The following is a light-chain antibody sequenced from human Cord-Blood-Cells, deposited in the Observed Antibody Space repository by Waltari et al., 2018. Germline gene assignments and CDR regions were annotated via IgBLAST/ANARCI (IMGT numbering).Light chain of an antibody. J-gene: IGLJ2*01. CDR2: EGS. V-gene: IGLV2-23*01. Sequence: QSALTRPASVSGSPGQSITISCTGTSSDVGRYNLVSWYQQPPGKAPKLMIYEGSKRPSGVSNRFSGSKSGNTASLTISGLQAEDEADYYCCSYAGSSTLVFGGGTKLTVL. CDR1: SSDVGRYNL. CDR3: CSYAGSSTLV.